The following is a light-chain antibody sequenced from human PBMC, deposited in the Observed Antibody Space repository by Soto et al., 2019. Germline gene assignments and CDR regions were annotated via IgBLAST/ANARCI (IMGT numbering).Light chain of an antibody. V-gene: IGKV3-20*01. CDR2: GAS. Sequence: EIVLTQSPGTLSLSPGERVTLSCRASQSVSSNFLAWYQQKPGQAPRLLIHGASSRATGIPDRFSGSGSGTDFTLTISRLEPEDFAVYSCQHYAGSAITFGQGTRLEIQ. CDR1: QSVSSNF. J-gene: IGKJ5*01. CDR3: QHYAGSAIT.